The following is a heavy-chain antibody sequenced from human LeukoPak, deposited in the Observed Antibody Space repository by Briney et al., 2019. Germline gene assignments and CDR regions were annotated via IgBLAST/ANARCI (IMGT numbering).Heavy chain of an antibody. J-gene: IGHJ4*02. Sequence: ASVKVSCKASGYTFTGYGISWVRQAPGQGLEWMGWISAYNGNTHYAQKLQGRVTMTTDTPTSTAYMELRSLRSDDTAVYYCAREARYYGSGSYSVYWGQGTLVTVSS. CDR1: GYTFTGYG. D-gene: IGHD3-10*01. V-gene: IGHV1-18*01. CDR3: AREARYYGSGSYSVY. CDR2: ISAYNGNT.